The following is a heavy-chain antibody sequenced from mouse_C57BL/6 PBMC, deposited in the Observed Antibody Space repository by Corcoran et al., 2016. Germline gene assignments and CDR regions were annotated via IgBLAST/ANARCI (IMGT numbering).Heavy chain of an antibody. CDR1: GYTFTDYY. V-gene: IGHV1-26*01. Sequence: EVQLQQSGPELVKPGASVKISCKASGYTFTDYYVSWVKQRHGKSLEWIGDINPNNGGTRYNQKFKGKDTLNVDKSSSTAYMELRSLTSEDSAVYYCARGDYGSSYDFDYWGQGSTLTVSS. CDR2: INPNNGGT. CDR3: ARGDYGSSYDFDY. J-gene: IGHJ2*01. D-gene: IGHD1-1*01.